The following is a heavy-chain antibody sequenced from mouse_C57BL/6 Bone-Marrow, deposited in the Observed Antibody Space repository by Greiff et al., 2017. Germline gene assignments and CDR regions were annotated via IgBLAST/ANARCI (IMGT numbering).Heavy chain of an antibody. CDR3: AKERLLRSYYYAMAY. V-gene: IGHV1-72*01. J-gene: IGHJ4*01. CDR2: IDPNSGGT. CDR1: GYTFTSYW. Sequence: VKLQQPGAELVKPGASVKLSCKASGYTFTSYWMHWVKQRPGRGLEWIGRIDPNSGGTKYNEKFKSKATLTVDKPSSTAYMQLSSLTSEDSAVYYCAKERLLRSYYYAMAYWGQGTSVTVSS. D-gene: IGHD1-1*01.